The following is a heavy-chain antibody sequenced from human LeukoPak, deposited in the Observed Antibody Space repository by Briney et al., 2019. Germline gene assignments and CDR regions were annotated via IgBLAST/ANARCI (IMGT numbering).Heavy chain of an antibody. D-gene: IGHD6-19*01. J-gene: IGHJ6*02. CDR2: INPNSGGT. CDR1: GYTFTGYY. CDR3: ARDGSASSSDYYYGMDV. Sequence: ASVTVSCKASGYTFTGYYMHWVRQAPGQGLEWMGWINPNSGGTNYAQKFQGRVTMTRDTSISTAYMELSSLRSEDTAVYYCARDGSASSSDYYYGMDVWGQGTTVTVSS. V-gene: IGHV1-2*02.